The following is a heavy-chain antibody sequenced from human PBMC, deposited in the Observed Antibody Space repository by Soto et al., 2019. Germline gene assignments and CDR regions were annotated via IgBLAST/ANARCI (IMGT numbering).Heavy chain of an antibody. D-gene: IGHD3-16*02. V-gene: IGHV4-31*03. J-gene: IGHJ5*02. CDR1: GGSISSGGYY. Sequence: PSETLSLTCTVSGGSISSGGYYWGWIRQHPGKGLEWIGYIYYSGSTYYNPSLKSRVTISVDTSKNQFSLKLSSVTAADTAVYYCARALSGYLNWSDPWGQGTLVTVSS. CDR2: IYYSGST. CDR3: ARALSGYLNWSDP.